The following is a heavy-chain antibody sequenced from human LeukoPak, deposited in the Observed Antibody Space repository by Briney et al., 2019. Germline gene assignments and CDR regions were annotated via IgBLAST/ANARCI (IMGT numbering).Heavy chain of an antibody. D-gene: IGHD2-8*01. CDR3: AKGSDDCTNGVCWPRFDP. J-gene: IGHJ5*02. Sequence: PGGSLRLSCAASGFTFSSYAMHWVRQAPGKGLEWVAVISYDGSNKYYADSVKGRFTISRDNSKNTLYLQMNSLRAEDTAVYYCAKGSDDCTNGVCWPRFDPWGQGTLVTVSS. CDR2: ISYDGSNK. CDR1: GFTFSSYA. V-gene: IGHV3-30-3*01.